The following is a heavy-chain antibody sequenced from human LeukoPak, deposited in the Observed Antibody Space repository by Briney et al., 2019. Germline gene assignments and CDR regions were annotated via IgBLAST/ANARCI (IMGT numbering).Heavy chain of an antibody. J-gene: IGHJ4*02. CDR2: ISGSGGST. V-gene: IGHV3-23*01. D-gene: IGHD3-3*01. Sequence: GGSPRLSCAASGFTFSSYAMSWVRQAPGKGLEWVSAISGSGGSTYYADSVKGRFTISRDNSKNTLYLQMNSLRAEDTAVYYCAKLRVDPFYFDYWGQGTLVTVSS. CDR1: GFTFSSYA. CDR3: AKLRVDPFYFDY.